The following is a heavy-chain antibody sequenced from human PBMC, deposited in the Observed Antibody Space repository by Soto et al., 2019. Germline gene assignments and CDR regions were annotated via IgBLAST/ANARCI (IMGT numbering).Heavy chain of an antibody. V-gene: IGHV1-69*13. J-gene: IGHJ5*02. CDR2: IIPIFGTA. D-gene: IGHD3-10*01. CDR3: ARDKDYYGSGSDLNWFDP. CDR1: GGTFSSYA. Sequence: GASVKGSCKASGGTFSSYAISWVRQAPGQGLEWMGGIIPIFGTANYAQKFQGRVTITADESTSTAYMELSSLRSEDTAVYYCARDKDYYGSGSDLNWFDPWGQGTLVTVSS.